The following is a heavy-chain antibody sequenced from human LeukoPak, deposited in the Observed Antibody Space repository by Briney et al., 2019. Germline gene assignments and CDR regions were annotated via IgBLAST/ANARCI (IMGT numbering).Heavy chain of an antibody. CDR1: GFTFSSYG. V-gene: IGHV3-30*18. J-gene: IGHJ4*02. CDR3: AKDGNSSCVMFDY. Sequence: PGGSLILPCAASGFTFSSYGMHWVRQAPGKGLEWVAVISYDGSNKYYADSVKGRFTISRDNSKNTLYLQMNSLRAEDTAVYYCAKDGNSSCVMFDYWGEGTLVTVSS. D-gene: IGHD6-19*01. CDR2: ISYDGSNK.